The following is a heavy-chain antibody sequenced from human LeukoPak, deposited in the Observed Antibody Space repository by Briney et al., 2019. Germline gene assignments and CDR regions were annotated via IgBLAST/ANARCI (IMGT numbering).Heavy chain of an antibody. CDR1: GFTFSSYW. CDR3: ASSFGVVTDDAFDI. Sequence: GGSLRLSCAASGFTFSSYWMHWVRHAPGKGLVWVSRINSDGSSTIYADSVKGRFTISRDNAKNTLYLQMNSLRAEDTAVYYCASSFGVVTDDAFDIWGQGTMVTVSS. CDR2: INSDGSST. D-gene: IGHD3-3*01. J-gene: IGHJ3*02. V-gene: IGHV3-74*01.